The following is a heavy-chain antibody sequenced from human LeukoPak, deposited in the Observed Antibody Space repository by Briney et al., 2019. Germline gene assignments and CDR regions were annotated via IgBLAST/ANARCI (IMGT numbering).Heavy chain of an antibody. CDR1: GFTFASHA. CDR2: ITGSAKST. V-gene: IGHV3-23*01. D-gene: IGHD5-18*01. J-gene: IGHJ4*02. Sequence: GGSLRLSCEASGFTFASHAMGWVRQAPGKGLEWVSSITGSAKSTYYADSVKGRATISRDNSRNTVDLQLTSLRVEDTATYYCTKEDRQLVCAHWGQGTLVTVSS. CDR3: TKEDRQLVCAH.